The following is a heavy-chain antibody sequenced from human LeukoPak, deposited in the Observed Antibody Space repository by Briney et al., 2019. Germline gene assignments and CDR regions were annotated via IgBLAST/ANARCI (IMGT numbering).Heavy chain of an antibody. V-gene: IGHV3-30*18. CDR1: GFTFSSYG. CDR3: AKVMGIAAAGTVPYFDY. D-gene: IGHD6-13*01. CDR2: ISYDGSNK. Sequence: GGSLRLSCAASGFTFSSYGMHWVRQAPGKGLEWVAVISYDGSNKYYADSVKGRFTISRDNSKNTLDLQMNSLRAEDTAVYYCAKVMGIAAAGTVPYFDYWGQGTLVTVSS. J-gene: IGHJ4*02.